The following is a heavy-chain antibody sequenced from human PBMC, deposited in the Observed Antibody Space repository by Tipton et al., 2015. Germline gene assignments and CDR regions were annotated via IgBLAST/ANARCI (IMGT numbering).Heavy chain of an antibody. CDR2: ISAAAYGT. Sequence: GSLRLSCAASGFTFRNYAMSWVRQAPGKGLEWVSAISAAAYGTYYAASVKGRFTISRDNSRNTLYLQMNNLRADDTAIYYCAKAPEEGGDYARPHFDYWGHGTLVTVSS. D-gene: IGHD4-17*01. J-gene: IGHJ4*01. CDR1: GFTFRNYA. V-gene: IGHV3-23*01. CDR3: AKAPEEGGDYARPHFDY.